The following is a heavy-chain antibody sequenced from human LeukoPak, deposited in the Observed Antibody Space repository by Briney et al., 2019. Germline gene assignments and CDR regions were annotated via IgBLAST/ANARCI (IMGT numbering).Heavy chain of an antibody. V-gene: IGHV3-7*01. D-gene: IGHD3-22*01. CDR1: GFTFDSYW. CDR3: ARASATYYYDTSGYYFSDNDAFDI. CDR2: IKQDGSGK. Sequence: PGGSLRLSCAASGFTFDSYWMTWVRQAPGRGLEWVANIKQDGSGKYYVDSVKGRFTISRDNTKNSLYLQMSSLRAEDTAVYYCARASATYYYDTSGYYFSDNDAFDIWGQGTMVTVSS. J-gene: IGHJ3*02.